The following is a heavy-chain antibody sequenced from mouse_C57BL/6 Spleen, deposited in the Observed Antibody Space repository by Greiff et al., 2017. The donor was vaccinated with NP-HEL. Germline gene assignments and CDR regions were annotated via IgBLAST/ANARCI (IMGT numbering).Heavy chain of an antibody. CDR3: ARSMITTNYYAMDY. V-gene: IGHV1-81*01. CDR2: IYPRSGNT. Sequence: VMLVESGAELARPGASVKLSCKASGYTFTSYGISWVKQRTGQGLEWIGEIYPRSGNTSYNEKFKGTATLTADKSSSTAYMELRILTSEDSAVYFCARSMITTNYYAMDYWGQGTSVTVSS. CDR1: GYTFTSYG. J-gene: IGHJ4*01. D-gene: IGHD2-4*01.